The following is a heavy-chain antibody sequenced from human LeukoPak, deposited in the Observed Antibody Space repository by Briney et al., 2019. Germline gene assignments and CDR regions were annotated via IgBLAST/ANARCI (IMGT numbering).Heavy chain of an antibody. Sequence: SETLSLTCAVYGGSLSGYYWSWIRQPPGKGLEWMGEINHSGSTNYNPSLKSRVTISVDTSKNQFSLKLSSVNAADTAVYYCARRARGYCSSTSCYPFDYWGQGTLVTVSS. D-gene: IGHD2-2*01. CDR2: INHSGST. V-gene: IGHV4-34*01. CDR1: GGSLSGYY. J-gene: IGHJ4*02. CDR3: ARRARGYCSSTSCYPFDY.